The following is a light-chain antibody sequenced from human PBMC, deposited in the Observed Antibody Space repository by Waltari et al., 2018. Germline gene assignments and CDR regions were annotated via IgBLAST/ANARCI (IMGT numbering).Light chain of an antibody. CDR2: RVS. V-gene: IGKV2D-29*01. Sequence: IVMTQTPLSLSFTPGQSAAISCTSSQSLLKSDGPTHLFWYLKKPGQTPQLLIYRVSNRFSGVPDRFSGSGSGTDFTLRISRMEAEDVGVYYCVQSLELPYTFGQGTKLEI. J-gene: IGKJ2*01. CDR3: VQSLELPYT. CDR1: QSLLKSDGPTH.